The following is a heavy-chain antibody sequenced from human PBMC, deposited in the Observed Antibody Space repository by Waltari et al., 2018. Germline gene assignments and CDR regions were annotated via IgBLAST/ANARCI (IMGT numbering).Heavy chain of an antibody. CDR2: IWYDGSNK. CDR3: AKVGYCSSTSCYAPGAFDI. V-gene: IGHV3-30*18. D-gene: IGHD2-2*01. CDR1: GFTFSSYG. J-gene: IGHJ3*02. Sequence: QVQLVESGGGVVQPGRSLRLSCAASGFTFSSYGMHWVRQAPGKGLEWVAVIWYDGSNKYYADSVKGRFTISRDNSKNTLYLQMNSLRAEDMAMYYCAKVGYCSSTSCYAPGAFDIWGQGTMVTVSS.